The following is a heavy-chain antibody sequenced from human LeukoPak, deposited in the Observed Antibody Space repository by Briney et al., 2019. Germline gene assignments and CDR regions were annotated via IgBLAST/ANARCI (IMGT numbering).Heavy chain of an antibody. CDR3: ARGRGYYGSGSYYRLDY. CDR1: GFTFRNCA. D-gene: IGHD3-10*01. J-gene: IGHJ4*02. CDR2: INHSGST. V-gene: IGHV4-34*01. Sequence: GSLRLSCAASGFTFRNCAMSWVRQPPGKGLEWIGEINHSGSTNYNPSLKSRVTISVDTSKNQFSLKLSSVTAADTAVYYCARGRGYYGSGSYYRLDYWGQGTLVTVSS.